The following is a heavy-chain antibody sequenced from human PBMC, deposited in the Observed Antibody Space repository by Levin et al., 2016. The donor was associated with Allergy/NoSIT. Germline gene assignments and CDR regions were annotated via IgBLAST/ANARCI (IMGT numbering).Heavy chain of an antibody. D-gene: IGHD3-22*01. CDR3: ARLQYFHDIRWSRFDP. CDR1: GFIVSDGY. Sequence: GGSLRLSCAASGFIVSDGYMSWVRQAPGKGLEWVSVLYSSGSTFYAASVKGRFTISRDGSNNTLYLQMNSLRTEDTAVYYCARLQYFHDIRWSRFDPWGQGTLVTVSS. V-gene: IGHV3-66*04. CDR2: LYSSGST. J-gene: IGHJ5*02.